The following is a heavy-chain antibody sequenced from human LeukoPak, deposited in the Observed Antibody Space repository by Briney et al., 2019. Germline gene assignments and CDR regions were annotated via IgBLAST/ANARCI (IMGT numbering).Heavy chain of an antibody. V-gene: IGHV3-21*01. Sequence: GGSLRLXCAASGFTFSSYSMNWVRQAPGKELEWVSSISSSSYIYYADSVKGRFTISRDNAKNPLYLQMNSLRAEDTAVYYCAILEWPRYYYYMDVWGKGTVVTVSS. J-gene: IGHJ6*03. CDR3: AILEWPRYYYYMDV. CDR2: ISSSSYI. D-gene: IGHD3-3*01. CDR1: GFTFSSYS.